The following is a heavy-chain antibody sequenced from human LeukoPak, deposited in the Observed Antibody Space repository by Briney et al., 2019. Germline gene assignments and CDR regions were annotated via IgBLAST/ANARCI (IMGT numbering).Heavy chain of an antibody. Sequence: KAGGSLRLSCAASGFTLSSYGMHSVRQAPGKGLGWVAFMRYDGISKYYADSVKGRFTISRDDSKNTLYLQINSLRPEDTALYYCASRRNFGFDSWGQGTLVTVSS. CDR1: GFTLSSYG. CDR3: ASRRNFGFDS. CDR2: MRYDGISK. V-gene: IGHV3-30*02. D-gene: IGHD4-11*01. J-gene: IGHJ4*02.